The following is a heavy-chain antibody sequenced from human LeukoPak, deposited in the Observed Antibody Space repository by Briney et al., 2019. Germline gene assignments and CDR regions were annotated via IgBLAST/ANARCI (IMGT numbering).Heavy chain of an antibody. J-gene: IGHJ5*02. D-gene: IGHD6-6*01. V-gene: IGHV4-59*02. CDR3: ARDREYSSSGLVWFDP. CDR2: IYYSGST. CDR1: GGSVSGYY. Sequence: SETLSLACTVSGGSVSGYYWSWIRQPPGKGLEWIGYIYYSGSTNYNPSLKSRVTISVDTSENQFSLKLTSVTAADTAVYYCARDREYSSSGLVWFDPWGHGILVTVSS.